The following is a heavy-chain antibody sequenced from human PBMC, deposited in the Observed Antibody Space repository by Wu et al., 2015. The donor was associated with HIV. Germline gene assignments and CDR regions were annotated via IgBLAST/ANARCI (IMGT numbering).Heavy chain of an antibody. Sequence: QVQLVQSGAEVKKPGSSVRVSCKASGGTFSSYAINWVRQAPGQGLEWMGRIVPLFDAPNYSQKFHDRLTITADRSTTTAYMELSNLKSEDTAVYFCTRSTFAGGSDTWYSFDKWGHCTQGVCYHLEYWGQGTLVTV. D-gene: IGHD2-8*01. CDR1: GGTFSSYA. CDR2: IVPLFDAP. CDR3: TRSTFAGGSDTWYSFDKWGHCTQGVCYHLEY. J-gene: IGHJ4*02. V-gene: IGHV1-69*13.